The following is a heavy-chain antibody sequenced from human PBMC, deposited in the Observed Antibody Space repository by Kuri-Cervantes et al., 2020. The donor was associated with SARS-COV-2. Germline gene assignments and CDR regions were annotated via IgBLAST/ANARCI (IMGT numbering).Heavy chain of an antibody. Sequence: ESLKISCAASGFTVSSNYMSWVRQAPGKGLEWGPVIYSGGSTYYAAYEKGRFTISRDNSKNTLYLQMNSLRAEDTAVYYCARAGVVTFAVYYGMDVWGQGTTVTVSS. J-gene: IGHJ6*02. CDR2: IYSGGST. D-gene: IGHD4-23*01. V-gene: IGHV3-53*01. CDR1: GFTVSSNY. CDR3: ARAGVVTFAVYYGMDV.